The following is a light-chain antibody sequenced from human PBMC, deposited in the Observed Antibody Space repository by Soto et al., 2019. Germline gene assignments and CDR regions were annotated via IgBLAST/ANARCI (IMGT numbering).Light chain of an antibody. V-gene: IGKV3-20*01. Sequence: EIVLTQSPATLSSSPGERSTLSCRASQTVNSRLAWYQHKPGQSPRLLIYGESNRATGIPDRFSGSGSGTDFTLTISRLEPEDFAVYYCQQYGSSGTVGQGTKVEIK. J-gene: IGKJ1*01. CDR1: QTVNSR. CDR3: QQYGSSGT. CDR2: GES.